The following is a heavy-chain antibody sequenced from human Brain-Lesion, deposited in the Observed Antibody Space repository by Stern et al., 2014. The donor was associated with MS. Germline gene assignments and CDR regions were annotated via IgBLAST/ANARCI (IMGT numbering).Heavy chain of an antibody. CDR3: ARDITGSSAYFAY. D-gene: IGHD1-14*01. CDR1: GFTFDDYA. CDR2: ISWNSGTI. V-gene: IGHV3-9*01. J-gene: IGHJ4*02. Sequence: EVQLVESGGDLVQPGRSLRLSCAAFGFTFDDYAMHWVRQGPGKGLEWGAGISWNSGTIGYADSVKGRFTTSRDNAYSYLYLQMNSLRPEDTALYYCARDITGSSAYFAYWGQGTLVTVSS.